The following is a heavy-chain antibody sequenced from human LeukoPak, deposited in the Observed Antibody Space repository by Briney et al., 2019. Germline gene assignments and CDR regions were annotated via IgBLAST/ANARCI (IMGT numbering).Heavy chain of an antibody. V-gene: IGHV3-21*01. CDR1: GFSFSSFS. D-gene: IGHD3-22*01. J-gene: IGHJ4*02. CDR2: ISGGSSFT. Sequence: GGSLRLSCAASGFSFSSFSMNWVRQAPGKGLEWVSYISGGSSFTYYVDSVKGRFTIDRDNSKNTVYLQMNSLRPDDTVVYSCARQEARGYLYEGLDYWGQGNLVTVSS. CDR3: ARQEARGYLYEGLDY.